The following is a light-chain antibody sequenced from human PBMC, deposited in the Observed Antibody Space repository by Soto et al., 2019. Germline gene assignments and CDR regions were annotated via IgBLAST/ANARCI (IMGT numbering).Light chain of an antibody. CDR1: QSISNW. CDR3: QHYNSYSVA. J-gene: IGKJ1*01. V-gene: IGKV1-5*03. Sequence: IQMTQSPSTLSASVGDRVTITCLASQSISNWLAWYQQKPGKAPKGLISKASTLESGVPSRFSGSGSGTEFTLTISSLQPDDFATYYCQHYNSYSVAFGEGTKVDIK. CDR2: KAS.